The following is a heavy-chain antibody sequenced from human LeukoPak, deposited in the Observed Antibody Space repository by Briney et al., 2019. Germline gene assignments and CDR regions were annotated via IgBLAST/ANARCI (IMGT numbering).Heavy chain of an antibody. CDR1: GGSISSGGYY. J-gene: IGHJ6*02. V-gene: IGHV4-31*03. Sequence: SETLSLTCTVSGGSISSGGYYWSWIRQHPGTGLEWIGYIYYSGSTYYNPSLKSRVTISVDTSKNQFSLKLSSVTAADTAVYYCARDRCSSTSCHSYYYYGMDVWAKGPRSPSP. CDR3: ARDRCSSTSCHSYYYYGMDV. D-gene: IGHD2-2*01. CDR2: IYYSGST.